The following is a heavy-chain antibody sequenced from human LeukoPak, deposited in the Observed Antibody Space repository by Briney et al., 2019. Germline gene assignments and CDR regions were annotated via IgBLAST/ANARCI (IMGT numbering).Heavy chain of an antibody. Sequence: FETLLHICTVTAGSLFTDYWSGFLQPPGGGLEWIAYINYNERPNYNPSLKRRARISLDTSKNQFSLKLGSVTPADTPVYSCGKGACWYGDWGQGALVTVSS. J-gene: IGHJ4*02. CDR3: GKGACWYGD. CDR2: INYNERP. V-gene: IGHV4-59*01. CDR1: AGSLFTDY. D-gene: IGHD6-13*01.